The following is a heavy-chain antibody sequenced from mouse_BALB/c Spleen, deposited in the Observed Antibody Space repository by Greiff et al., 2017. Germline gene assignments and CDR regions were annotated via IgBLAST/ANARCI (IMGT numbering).Heavy chain of an antibody. Sequence: DVQLQESGPGLVKPSQSLSLTCTVTGYSITSDYAWNWIRQFPGNKLKWMGYISYSGSTSYNPSLKSRISITRDTSKNQFFLQLNSVTTEDTATYYCARGGELRPLDYWGQGTTLTVSS. CDR1: GYSITSDYA. CDR2: ISYSGST. D-gene: IGHD1-2*01. CDR3: ARGGELRPLDY. V-gene: IGHV3-2*02. J-gene: IGHJ2*01.